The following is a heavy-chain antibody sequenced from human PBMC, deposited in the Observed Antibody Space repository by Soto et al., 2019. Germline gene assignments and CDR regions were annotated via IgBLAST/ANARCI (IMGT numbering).Heavy chain of an antibody. CDR3: ARGPTDYYDNSGNYFLDY. Sequence: QVQLVQSGAEVKKPGASVKVSCKASGYTFTTYGMSWVRQAPGQGLDCMGWISTYNGNTKYAERLQGRVTMTTGTTTSTASMELRSLRSDDTAVYYCARGPTDYYDNSGNYFLDYWGQGTLVTVSS. J-gene: IGHJ4*02. V-gene: IGHV1-18*01. CDR2: ISTYNGNT. D-gene: IGHD3-22*01. CDR1: GYTFTTYG.